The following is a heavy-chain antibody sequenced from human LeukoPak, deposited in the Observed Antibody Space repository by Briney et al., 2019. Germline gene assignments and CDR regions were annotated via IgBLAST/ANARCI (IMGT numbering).Heavy chain of an antibody. CDR1: GFIFKDFY. V-gene: IGHV3-7*01. CDR3: ARSVGAGNNYFYYGMDV. CDR2: INQDGSAE. Sequence: GGSLRLSCEASGFIFKDFYMTWVRQAPGTGLEWVATINQDGSAEYYVDFAKGRFTTSRDNAKNSVFLQMDSLRAEETAVYYCARSVGAGNNYFYYGMDVWGQGTTVTVSS. D-gene: IGHD1-26*01. J-gene: IGHJ6*02.